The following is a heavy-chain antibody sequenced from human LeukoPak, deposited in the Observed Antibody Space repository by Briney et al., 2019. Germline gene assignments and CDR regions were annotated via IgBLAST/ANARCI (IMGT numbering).Heavy chain of an antibody. CDR1: GGSISSDY. V-gene: IGHV4-4*09. J-gene: IGHJ3*02. D-gene: IGHD1-1*01. CDR2: IYDSGST. CDR3: ARSPNATPKLWAFDI. Sequence: SETLSPTCTVSGGSISSDYCSWIRQPPGRGLEWIGYIYDSGSTNYNPSLKSRVTILVDTSKNQFSLKLSSVTAADTAVYYCARSPNATPKLWAFDIWGQGTVVTVSS.